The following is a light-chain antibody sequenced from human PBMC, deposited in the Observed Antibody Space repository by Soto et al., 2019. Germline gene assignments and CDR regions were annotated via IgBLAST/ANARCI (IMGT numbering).Light chain of an antibody. Sequence: HSALTQPASVSGSPGQSSTIFCTGTSSDIGIYNFVSWYQQHPGKAPKLMIYNVYSRPSGVSSRFSGSKSGNTASLTISWLQAEDEADYYCNSYTSASTYVFGTGTKVTVL. CDR1: SSDIGIYNF. J-gene: IGLJ1*01. CDR2: NVY. CDR3: NSYTSASTYV. V-gene: IGLV2-14*03.